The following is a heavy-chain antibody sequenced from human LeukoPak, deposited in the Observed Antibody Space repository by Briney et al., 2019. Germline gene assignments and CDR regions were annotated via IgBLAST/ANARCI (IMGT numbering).Heavy chain of an antibody. CDR2: ITSSSTV. J-gene: IGHJ4*02. CDR3: ARDYCSGPKCYFIDY. Sequence: GGSLRLSCAASGFTLSNYSMNWVRQAPGKGLEWVSYITSSSTVYYAGSVKGRFTISRDNAKNSLFLQMNSLRAEDTAVYYCARDYCSGPKCYFIDYWGQGALVTVSS. D-gene: IGHD2-15*01. CDR1: GFTLSNYS. V-gene: IGHV3-48*04.